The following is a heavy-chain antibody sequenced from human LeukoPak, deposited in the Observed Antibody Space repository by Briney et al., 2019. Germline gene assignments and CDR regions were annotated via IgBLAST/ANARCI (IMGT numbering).Heavy chain of an antibody. J-gene: IGHJ4*02. CDR1: GFTFSSYS. CDR3: TRHGGDYVWGSYRYSDDFDY. V-gene: IGHV3-73*01. D-gene: IGHD3-16*02. Sequence: GGSPRLSCAASGFTFSSYSMNWVRQASGKGLEWVGRIRSKANSYATAYAASVKGSFTISRDDSKNTAYLQMNSLKTEDTAVYYCTRHGGDYVWGSYRYSDDFDYWGQGTLVTVSS. CDR2: IRSKANSYAT.